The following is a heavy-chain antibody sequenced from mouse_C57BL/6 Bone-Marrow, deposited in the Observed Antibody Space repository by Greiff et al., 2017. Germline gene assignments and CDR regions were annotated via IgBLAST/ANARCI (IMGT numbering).Heavy chain of an antibody. CDR1: GYTFTSYD. V-gene: IGHV1-85*01. CDR3: ARPERDSSGPAWFAY. D-gene: IGHD3-2*02. Sequence: QVHVKQSGPELVKPGASVKLSCKASGYTFTSYDINWVKQRPGQGLEWIGWIYPRDGSTKYNEKFKGKATLTVDTSSSTAYMELHSLTSEDSAVYFCARPERDSSGPAWFAYWGQGTLVTVSA. J-gene: IGHJ3*01. CDR2: IYPRDGST.